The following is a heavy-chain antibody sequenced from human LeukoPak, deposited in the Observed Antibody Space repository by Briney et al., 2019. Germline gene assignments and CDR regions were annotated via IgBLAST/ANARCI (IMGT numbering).Heavy chain of an antibody. CDR1: GGSISSGGYY. J-gene: IGHJ4*02. D-gene: IGHD3-9*01. V-gene: IGHV4-61*08. Sequence: PSQTLSLTCTVSGGSISSGGYYWGWLRQPPGKGLEGFGYIYYSGSTNYNPSLKSRVTISVDTSKNQFSLKLSSVTAADTAVYYCARVADDILTGYPYYFDYWGQGTLVTVSS. CDR3: ARVADDILTGYPYYFDY. CDR2: IYYSGST.